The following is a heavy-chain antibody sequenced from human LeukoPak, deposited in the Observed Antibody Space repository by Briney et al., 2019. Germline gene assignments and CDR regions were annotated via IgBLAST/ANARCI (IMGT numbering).Heavy chain of an antibody. CDR1: GFTFSSYA. Sequence: HPGGSLRLSCAASGFTFSSYAMHWVRQAPGKGLEWVAAISYDGSNKYYADSVKGRFTISRDNSKNTLYLQMNSLRAEDTAVYYCATDSSAFDYWGQGTLVTVSS. CDR3: ATDSSAFDY. V-gene: IGHV3-30-3*01. CDR2: ISYDGSNK. J-gene: IGHJ4*02. D-gene: IGHD6-19*01.